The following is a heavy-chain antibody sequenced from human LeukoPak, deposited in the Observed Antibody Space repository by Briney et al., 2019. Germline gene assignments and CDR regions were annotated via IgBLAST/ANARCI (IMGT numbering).Heavy chain of an antibody. CDR2: ISGSGGST. Sequence: GGSLRLSCAASGFTFSSYAMSWVRQAPGKGLEWVSAISGSGGSTYYADSVKGRFTISRDNSKNTLYLQMDSLRAEDTAVYYCAKDAPAYYYDGSGYQGLFDYWGQGTLVTVSS. CDR1: GFTFSSYA. V-gene: IGHV3-23*01. CDR3: AKDAPAYYYDGSGYQGLFDY. J-gene: IGHJ4*02. D-gene: IGHD3-22*01.